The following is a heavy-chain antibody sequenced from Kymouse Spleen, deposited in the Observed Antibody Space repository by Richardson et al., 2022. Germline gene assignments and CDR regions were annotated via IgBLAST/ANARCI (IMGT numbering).Heavy chain of an antibody. CDR1: GFTFDDYA. CDR3: AKDIRGSSSHFDY. J-gene: IGHJ4*02. D-gene: IGHD6-13*01. Sequence: EVQLVESGGGLVQPGRSLRLSCAASGFTFDDYAMHWVRQAPGKGLEWVSGISWNSGSIGYADSVKGRFTISRDNAKNSLYLQMNSLRAEDTALYYCAKDIRGSSSHFDYWGQGTLVTVSS. CDR2: ISWNSGSI. V-gene: IGHV3-9*01.